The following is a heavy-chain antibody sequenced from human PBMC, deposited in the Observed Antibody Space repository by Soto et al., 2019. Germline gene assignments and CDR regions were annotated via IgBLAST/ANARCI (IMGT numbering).Heavy chain of an antibody. V-gene: IGHV4-59*01. J-gene: IGHJ6*02. CDR2: IYYNGNT. Sequence: TLSLTCAVSGGSIRSYYWTWVRQPPGKGLEWIGYIYYNGNTKYNPSLKSRVTISVDTPKNQFSLKVGSVNAADTAVYYCARLYYVSGRPLMDVWGQGTTVTVS. CDR3: ARLYYVSGRPLMDV. D-gene: IGHD3-10*01. CDR1: GGSIRSYY.